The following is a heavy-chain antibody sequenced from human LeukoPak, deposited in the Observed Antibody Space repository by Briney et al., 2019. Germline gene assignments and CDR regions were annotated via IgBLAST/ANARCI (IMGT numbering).Heavy chain of an antibody. J-gene: IGHJ5*02. CDR2: IYSRGST. CDR1: GGSISSSNYY. Sequence: SETLSLTCIVSGGSISSSNYYWGWIRQSPGKGLEWIGSIYSRGSTYYNPSLKSRVIVSSDMSKNQFSLMLNSVTAADTAVYYCARQEIGLRSFDPWGQGTLVTVSS. CDR3: ARQEIGLRSFDP. D-gene: IGHD3/OR15-3a*01. V-gene: IGHV4-39*01.